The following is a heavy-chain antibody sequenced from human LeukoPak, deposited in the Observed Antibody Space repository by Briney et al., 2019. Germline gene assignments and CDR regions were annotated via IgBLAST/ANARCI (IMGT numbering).Heavy chain of an antibody. Sequence: PGGSLRLSCVASGFTFSSYAMSWVRQAPGKGLQWVSTISGSGDCTFYADSVKGRSTISRDNSKNTLYLQMNSLRAEDTAVYYCAKPSGGGEQYWGQGTLVTVSS. CDR1: GFTFSSYA. V-gene: IGHV3-23*01. CDR2: ISGSGDCT. CDR3: AKPSGGGEQY. J-gene: IGHJ4*02. D-gene: IGHD3-16*01.